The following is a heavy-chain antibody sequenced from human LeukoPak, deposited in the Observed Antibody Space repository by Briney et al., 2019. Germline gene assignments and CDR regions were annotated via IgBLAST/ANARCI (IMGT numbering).Heavy chain of an antibody. V-gene: IGHV1-18*04. D-gene: IGHD2-15*01. CDR1: GYTFTSYG. Sequence: ASVKVSCKASGYTFTSYGISWVRQAPGQGLEWMGWISAYNGNTNYAQKLQGRVTMTTDTSTSTAYVELRSLRSDDTAVYYCARDLKCSGGSCYRDIFDYWGQGTLVTVSS. J-gene: IGHJ4*02. CDR2: ISAYNGNT. CDR3: ARDLKCSGGSCYRDIFDY.